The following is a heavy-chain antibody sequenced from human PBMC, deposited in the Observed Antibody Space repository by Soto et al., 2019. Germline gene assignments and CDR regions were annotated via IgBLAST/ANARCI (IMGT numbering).Heavy chain of an antibody. J-gene: IGHJ5*02. D-gene: IGHD2-15*01. CDR2: FNDGNGNT. CDR3: ARDGSYCSGGSCGPNWFDP. V-gene: IGHV1-3*01. Sequence: ASVKVSCKASGYTFTSYAMHWVRQAPGQRLEWMGWFNDGNGNTKYSQKFQSRVTITRDTSASTAYMELSSLRSEDTAVYYCARDGSYCSGGSCGPNWFDPWGQGTLVTVSS. CDR1: GYTFTSYA.